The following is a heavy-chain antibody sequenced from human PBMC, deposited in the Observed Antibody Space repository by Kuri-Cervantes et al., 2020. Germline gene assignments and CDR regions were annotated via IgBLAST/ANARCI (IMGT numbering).Heavy chain of an antibody. D-gene: IGHD5-18*01. CDR2: IYYSGST. Sequence: SETLSLTCTVSGGSISTSSYYWGWIRQPPGKGLEWIGTIYYSGSTHYNPSLKSRVTISVDTSKSQFSLKLSSVTAADTSVYYCARASRGYNYGRPFDYWGQGTLVTVSS. V-gene: IGHV4-39*01. CDR1: GGSISTSSYY. CDR3: ARASRGYNYGRPFDY. J-gene: IGHJ4*02.